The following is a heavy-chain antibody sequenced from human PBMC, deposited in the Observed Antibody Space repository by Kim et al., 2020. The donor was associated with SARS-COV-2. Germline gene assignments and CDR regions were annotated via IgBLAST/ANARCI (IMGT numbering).Heavy chain of an antibody. CDR1: GYTFTSYA. V-gene: IGHV7-4-1*02. D-gene: IGHD3-22*01. J-gene: IGHJ4*02. CDR2: IKTNTGNP. CDR3: ARGAPYYYDGSDYPLDY. Sequence: ASVKVSCKASGYTFTSYALNWVRQAPGQGLEWMGGIKTNTGNPIYAQDFTGRFVFSLDTSVNTAYLQINSLKAEDTAVYYCARGAPYYYDGSDYPLDYWGQGSLVTVSS.